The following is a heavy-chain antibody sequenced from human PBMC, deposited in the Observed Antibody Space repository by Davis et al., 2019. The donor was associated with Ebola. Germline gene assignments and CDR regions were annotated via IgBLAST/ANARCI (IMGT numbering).Heavy chain of an antibody. J-gene: IGHJ4*02. CDR3: AKKPSIAAGLDY. CDR1: GFTFSSYA. V-gene: IGHV3-23*01. Sequence: GESLKISCAASGFTFSSYAMSWVRQAPGKGLEWVTTISGSGGSTDYADSVKGRFTISRDNSKNTLYLQMNSLRAEDTAIYYCAKKPSIAAGLDYWGQGTLVTVSS. CDR2: ISGSGGST. D-gene: IGHD6-13*01.